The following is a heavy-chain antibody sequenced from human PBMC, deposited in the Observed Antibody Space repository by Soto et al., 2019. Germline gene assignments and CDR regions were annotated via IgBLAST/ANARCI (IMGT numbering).Heavy chain of an antibody. V-gene: IGHV1-46*01. CDR3: ARDNSESNSWWFDP. CDR1: GFTFSRYY. J-gene: IGHJ5*02. CDR2: INPSGAST. Sequence: APVKVSCKSSGFTFSRYYMHWIRQAPGQGLEWMGIINPSGASTNYAQKFQGRVTLTRDTSTSTVSMEVSSLRSEDTAVYYCARDNSESNSWWFDPWGQGTLVTVSS. D-gene: IGHD1-26*01.